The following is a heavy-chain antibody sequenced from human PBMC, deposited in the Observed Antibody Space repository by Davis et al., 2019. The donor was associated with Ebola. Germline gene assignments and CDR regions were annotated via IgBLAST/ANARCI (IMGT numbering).Heavy chain of an antibody. CDR3: ARDLHTLLVDTAMVLDY. D-gene: IGHD5-18*01. V-gene: IGHV3-33*01. J-gene: IGHJ4*02. CDR1: GFTFSSYG. Sequence: GESLKISCAASGFTFSSYGMHWVRQAPGKGLEWVAVIWYDGSNKYYADSVKGRSTISRDNSKNTLYLQMNSLRAEDTAVYYCARDLHTLLVDTAMVLDYWGQGTLVTVSS. CDR2: IWYDGSNK.